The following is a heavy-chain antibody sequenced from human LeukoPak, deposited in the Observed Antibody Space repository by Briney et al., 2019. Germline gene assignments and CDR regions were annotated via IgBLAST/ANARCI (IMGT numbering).Heavy chain of an antibody. CDR3: ASGLALVGAKDY. J-gene: IGHJ4*02. V-gene: IGHV4-38-2*01. Sequence: SETLSLTCAVSGYSISSGYYWGWIRQPPGKGLEWIGSIYHSGSTYYNPSPKSRVTISVDTSKNQFSLKLSSVTAADTAVYYCASGLALVGAKDYWGQGTLVTVSS. CDR2: IYHSGST. CDR1: GYSISSGYY. D-gene: IGHD1-26*01.